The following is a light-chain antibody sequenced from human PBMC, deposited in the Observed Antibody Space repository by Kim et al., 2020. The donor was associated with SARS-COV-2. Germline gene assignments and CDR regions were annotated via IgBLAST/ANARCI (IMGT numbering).Light chain of an antibody. V-gene: IGKV3-15*01. CDR3: QQYNNWPPYT. CDR2: GAS. Sequence: EIVMTQSPATLSVSPGERATLSCRASQSVSSNLAWYQQKPGQAPRLLIYGASTRATGIPARFSGSGSGTEFTLTISSLQSEDFAVYYCQQYNNWPPYTFGQRTKLEI. CDR1: QSVSSN. J-gene: IGKJ2*01.